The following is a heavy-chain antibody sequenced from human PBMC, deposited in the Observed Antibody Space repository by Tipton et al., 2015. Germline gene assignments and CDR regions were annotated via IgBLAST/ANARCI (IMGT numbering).Heavy chain of an antibody. CDR3: ARDLEHGMDV. V-gene: IGHV4-38-2*02. D-gene: IGHD5-24*01. J-gene: IGHJ6*02. CDR1: GYSINNDYY. CDR2: ISHSGNT. Sequence: GLVKPSETMSLTCDVSGYSINNDYYWGWIRQPPGKGLEWIGSISHSGNTYYNPSLKSRVTMSRDTSKNQFSLKLTSVTAADTAVYYCARDLEHGMDVWGQGTTVTVSS.